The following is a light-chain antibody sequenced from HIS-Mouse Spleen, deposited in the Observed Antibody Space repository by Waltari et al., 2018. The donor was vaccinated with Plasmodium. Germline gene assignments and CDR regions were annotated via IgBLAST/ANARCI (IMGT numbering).Light chain of an antibody. CDR3: SSYAGSNNLV. CDR2: EVS. V-gene: IGLV2-8*01. Sequence: QSALPQPPSASGSPGQSVTISCTVTSRDVGGFNYVSWYQQHPGKAPNLMIYEVSKRPSGVPDRFLGSKSGNTASLTVSGLQAEDEADYYCSSYAGSNNLVFGGGTKLTVL. J-gene: IGLJ2*01. CDR1: SRDVGGFNY.